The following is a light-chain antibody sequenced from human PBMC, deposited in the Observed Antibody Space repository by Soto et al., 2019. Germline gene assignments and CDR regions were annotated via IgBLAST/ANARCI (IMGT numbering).Light chain of an antibody. CDR2: GAS. V-gene: IGKV3-20*01. Sequence: EIVLTQSPGTLSLSPGERATLSCRASQSVSSSYLAWYQQKPGQAPRLLIYGASSRATGIPDRFRGSGSGTDFTLTLSRLEPEDFAVYYCQQYGSSPQYTFGQGTNLEIK. J-gene: IGKJ2*01. CDR3: QQYGSSPQYT. CDR1: QSVSSSY.